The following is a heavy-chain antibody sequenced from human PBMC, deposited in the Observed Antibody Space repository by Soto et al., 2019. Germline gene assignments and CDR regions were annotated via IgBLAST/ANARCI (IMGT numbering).Heavy chain of an antibody. CDR1: GFTFSNAW. Sequence: EVQLVESGGGLVKPGGSLRLSCAASGFTFSNAWMSWVRQAPGKGLEWVGRIKSKTDGGTTYYAAPVKGRFTISRDDSKNTLYLQMNSLQAEDTAVYYCTTHRYSSGWYLDNWGQGTLVTVSS. D-gene: IGHD6-19*01. V-gene: IGHV3-15*01. CDR3: TTHRYSSGWYLDN. CDR2: IKSKTDGGTT. J-gene: IGHJ4*02.